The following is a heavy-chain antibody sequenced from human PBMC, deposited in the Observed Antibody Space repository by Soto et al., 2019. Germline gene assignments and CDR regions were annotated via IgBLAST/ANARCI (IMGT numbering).Heavy chain of an antibody. CDR1: GGAFGSRA. CDR3: ARDPETYYYDRSGYPWLAP. CDR2: IIPIFGTA. V-gene: IGHV1-69*06. J-gene: IGHJ5*02. D-gene: IGHD3-22*01. Sequence: KLSWEACGGAFGSRARCWVRQATGQGLEWMGGIIPIFGTANYAQKFQGRVTITADKSTSTAYMELSSLRSEDTAVYYCARDPETYYYDRSGYPWLAPWGQGTLVPVSP.